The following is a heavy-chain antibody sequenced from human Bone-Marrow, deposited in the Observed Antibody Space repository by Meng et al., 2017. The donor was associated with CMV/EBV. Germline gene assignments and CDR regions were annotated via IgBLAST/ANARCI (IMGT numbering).Heavy chain of an antibody. CDR3: TRSPGLRYYYYGMDV. Sequence: SETLSLTCTVSGGSISSSSYYWGWIRQPPGKGLEWIGSIYYSGSTYYNPSLKSRVTISVDTSKNQFSLKLSSVTAADTAVYYCTRSPGLRYYYYGMDVWGQGTTVTVSS. CDR2: IYYSGST. CDR1: GGSISSSSYY. J-gene: IGHJ6*02. V-gene: IGHV4-39*01. D-gene: IGHD3-10*01.